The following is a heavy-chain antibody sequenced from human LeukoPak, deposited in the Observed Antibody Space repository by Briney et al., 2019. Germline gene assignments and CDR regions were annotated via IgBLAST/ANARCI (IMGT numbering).Heavy chain of an antibody. D-gene: IGHD3/OR15-3a*01. CDR2: IRGSDGST. CDR1: GVIFSNHA. V-gene: IGHV3-23*01. Sequence: PGGSLRLSCAASGVIFSNHAMTWVRQAPGRGLGWVSVIRGSDGSTYYADSVQGRFTISRDNSKNTLYLQMISLRVEDTAVYYCATSYYDFGTPYSAHWGQGTLVTVSS. CDR3: ATSYYDFGTPYSAH. J-gene: IGHJ4*02.